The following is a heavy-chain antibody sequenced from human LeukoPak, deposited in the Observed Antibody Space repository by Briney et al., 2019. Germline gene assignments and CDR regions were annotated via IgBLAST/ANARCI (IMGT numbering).Heavy chain of an antibody. J-gene: IGHJ4*02. Sequence: PGGSLRLSCAASGFTFSNYGMHWVRQAPGKGLEWVAFIRYDGSKKYYADSVKGRFTISRDNSKNTLYLQMNSLRAEDTAVYYCANRRHYDSSGYYSRHLCRFDYWGQGTLVTVSS. V-gene: IGHV3-30*02. CDR3: ANRRHYDSSGYYSRHLCRFDY. D-gene: IGHD3-22*01. CDR2: IRYDGSKK. CDR1: GFTFSNYG.